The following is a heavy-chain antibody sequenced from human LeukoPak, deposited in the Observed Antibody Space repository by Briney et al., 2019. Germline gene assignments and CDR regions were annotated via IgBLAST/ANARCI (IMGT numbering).Heavy chain of an antibody. J-gene: IGHJ3*02. CDR1: GASISSYY. CDR2: IYYSGNA. Sequence: SETLSLTCTVSGASISSYYWSWIRQPPGKGLKWIGYIYYSGNAHYNPSLKSRVTISVDTSKNQFSLKLSSVTAADTAVYYCARDFYYENAFDIWGQGTMVTVSS. CDR3: ARDFYYENAFDI. D-gene: IGHD3-22*01. V-gene: IGHV4-59*01.